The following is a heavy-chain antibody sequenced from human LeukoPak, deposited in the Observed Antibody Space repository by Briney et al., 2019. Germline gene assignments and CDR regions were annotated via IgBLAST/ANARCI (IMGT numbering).Heavy chain of an antibody. CDR2: INHSGST. CDR1: GGSFSGYY. Sequence: PSETLSLTCAVYGGSFSGYYWSWIRQPPGKGLEWIGEINHSGSTNYNPSLKSRVTISVDTSKNQFSLKLSSVTAADTAVYYCARVCSSTSRYSLADYWGQGTLVTVSS. CDR3: ARVCSSTSRYSLADY. V-gene: IGHV4-34*01. J-gene: IGHJ4*02. D-gene: IGHD2-2*01.